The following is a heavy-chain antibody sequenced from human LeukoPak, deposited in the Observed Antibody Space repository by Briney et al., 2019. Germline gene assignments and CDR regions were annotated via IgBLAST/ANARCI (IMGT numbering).Heavy chain of an antibody. D-gene: IGHD2-15*01. CDR1: GFTFSSYE. Sequence: GGSLRLSCAASGFTFSSYEMNWVRQAPGKGLEWVSYISSSGSTIYYADSVKGRFTISRDNAKNSLYLQMNSLRAEDTAVYYCARDQVVVVAAQPYYYYGMDVWGQGTTVTVSS. V-gene: IGHV3-48*03. CDR3: ARDQVVVVAAQPYYYYGMDV. J-gene: IGHJ6*02. CDR2: ISSSGSTI.